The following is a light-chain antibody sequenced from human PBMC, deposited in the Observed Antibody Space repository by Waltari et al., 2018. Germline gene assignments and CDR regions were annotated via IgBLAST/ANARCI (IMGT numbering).Light chain of an antibody. J-gene: IGLJ3*02. CDR2: ENN. Sequence: QSVLTQPPSVSAAPGQKVTISCSGSTSNIGNNDVSWYQQLPGTAPKLLIYENNKRPSGIPGLLSCSKAATSATLDITGLQTGDEAEYFCGTWDSSLSGEFWVFGGGTKLTVL. CDR1: TSNIGNND. CDR3: GTWDSSLSGEFWV. V-gene: IGLV1-51*02.